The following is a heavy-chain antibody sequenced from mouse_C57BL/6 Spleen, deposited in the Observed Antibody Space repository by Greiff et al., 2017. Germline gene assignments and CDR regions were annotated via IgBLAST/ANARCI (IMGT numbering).Heavy chain of an antibody. J-gene: IGHJ3*01. CDR2: ISNGGGST. Sequence: DVMLVESGGGLVQPGGSLKLSCAASGFTFSDYYMYWVRQTPEKRLEWVAYISNGGGSTYYPDTVKGRFTISRDNAKNTLDLQMSRLKSEDTAMYYCARGGDYDPWFAYWGQGTLVTVSA. V-gene: IGHV5-12*01. CDR3: ARGGDYDPWFAY. D-gene: IGHD2-4*01. CDR1: GFTFSDYY.